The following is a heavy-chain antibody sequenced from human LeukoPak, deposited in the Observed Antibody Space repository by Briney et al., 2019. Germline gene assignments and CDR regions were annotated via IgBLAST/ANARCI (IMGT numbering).Heavy chain of an antibody. CDR2: IYYSGST. J-gene: IGHJ3*02. Sequence: SQTLSLTCTVSGGSISSGDYYWSWIRQPPGKGLEWIGYIYYSGSTYYNPSLKSRVTISVDTSKNQFSLKLSSVTAADTAVYYGARSYYDFWSGRGAFDIWGQGTMVTVSS. CDR3: ARSYYDFWSGRGAFDI. CDR1: GGSISSGDYY. V-gene: IGHV4-30-4*08. D-gene: IGHD3-3*01.